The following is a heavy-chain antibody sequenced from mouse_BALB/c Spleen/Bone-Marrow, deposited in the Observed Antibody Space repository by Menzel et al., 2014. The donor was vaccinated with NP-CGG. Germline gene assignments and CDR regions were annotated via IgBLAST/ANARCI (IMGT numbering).Heavy chain of an antibody. CDR2: IYPGDGDT. V-gene: IGHV1-87*01. Sequence: QVQLQQSGVELARPGASVKLSCKASGYTFTSYWMQWVKQRPGQGLEWIGAIYPGDGDTRYTQKFKGKATLTADKSSSTAYMQLSSLASEDSAVYYCARGFPFDYWGQGTTLTVSS. CDR3: ARGFPFDY. CDR1: GYTFTSYW. J-gene: IGHJ2*01.